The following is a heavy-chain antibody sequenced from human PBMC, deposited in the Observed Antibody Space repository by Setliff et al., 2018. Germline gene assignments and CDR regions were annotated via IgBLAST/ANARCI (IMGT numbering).Heavy chain of an antibody. CDR1: GFTFSRFG. V-gene: IGHV3-30*02. Sequence: PGGSLRLSCAASGFTFSRFGMYWVRQAPGKGLKWVAFVRYDGSNKYYSDSVKGRFTISRDNSKNTLYLQMNSLTNEDTAVYYCAKDSLEVVIALHGMDVWGQGTTVTVSS. D-gene: IGHD2-21*01. J-gene: IGHJ6*02. CDR2: VRYDGSNK. CDR3: AKDSLEVVIALHGMDV.